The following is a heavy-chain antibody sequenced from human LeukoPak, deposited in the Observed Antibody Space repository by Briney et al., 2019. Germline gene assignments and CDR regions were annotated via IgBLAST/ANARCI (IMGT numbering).Heavy chain of an antibody. V-gene: IGHV4-59*01. CDR3: ARGWYYYGMDV. J-gene: IGHJ6*02. Sequence: SETLSLTCTVSGGSISSYFWSWIRQPPGKGLEWIGYIYYSGSTNYNPSLKSRVTISVDTFKNQFSLKLTSVTAADTAVYYCARGWYYYGMDVWGQGTTVTVSS. CDR2: IYYSGST. CDR1: GGSISSYF.